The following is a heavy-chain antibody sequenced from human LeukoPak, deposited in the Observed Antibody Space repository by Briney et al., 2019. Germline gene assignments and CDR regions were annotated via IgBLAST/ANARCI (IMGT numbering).Heavy chain of an antibody. CDR1: GGSIVSSRYY. CDR3: ARVKGELHYFDY. D-gene: IGHD1-26*01. V-gene: IGHV4-39*07. J-gene: IGHJ4*02. CDR2: IYHSGST. Sequence: SETLSLTCIVSGGSIVSSRYYWGWVRQPPGKGLEWIGSIYHSGSTYYNPSLKSRVTISVDTSKNQFSLKLSSVTAADTAVYYCARVKGELHYFDYWGQGTLVTVSP.